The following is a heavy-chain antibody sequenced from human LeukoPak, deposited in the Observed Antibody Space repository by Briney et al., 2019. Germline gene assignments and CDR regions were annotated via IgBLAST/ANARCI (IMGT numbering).Heavy chain of an antibody. D-gene: IGHD3-22*01. CDR2: ISTNGGST. Sequence: QPRGSLRLFCEASGFTFSSYAMSWVRQAPGKGLEWVSGISTNGGSTSYADSVKGRLTISRDNPRNMLYMEMNSLRAEDTAVYYCSVMHRYCDGSGYWVQWGQGTLVTVSS. V-gene: IGHV3-23*01. J-gene: IGHJ4*02. CDR1: GFTFSSYA. CDR3: SVMHRYCDGSGYWVQ.